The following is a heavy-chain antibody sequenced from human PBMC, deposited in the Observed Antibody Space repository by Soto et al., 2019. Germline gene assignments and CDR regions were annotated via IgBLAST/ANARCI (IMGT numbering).Heavy chain of an antibody. J-gene: IGHJ6*02. CDR2: IIPIFGTA. Sequence: QVQLVQSGAEVKKPGSSVKVSCKASGGTFSSYAISWVRQAPGQGLEWMGGIIPIFGTANYAQKFQGRVTITADKSTSTAYMELSSLRSEDTAVYYCARSGHCISTSCYGKDYYYYGMDVWGQGTTVTVSS. V-gene: IGHV1-69*14. CDR1: GGTFSSYA. D-gene: IGHD2-2*01. CDR3: ARSGHCISTSCYGKDYYYYGMDV.